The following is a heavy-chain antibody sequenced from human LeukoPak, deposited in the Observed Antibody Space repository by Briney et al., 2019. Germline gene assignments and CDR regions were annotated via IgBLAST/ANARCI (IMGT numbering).Heavy chain of an antibody. CDR2: MHYSGNT. J-gene: IGHJ4*02. D-gene: IGHD6-13*01. CDR3: ARGVLLEYSNSWYSFNYYFDD. CDR1: GGSINISDYY. Sequence: PSETLSLTCTVSGGSINISDYYWGWIRQPPGKGLEWIGCMHYSGNTYYNPSLKSRVTISEDTSKNQFSLKLSSVTAADTAVYYCARGVLLEYSNSWYSFNYYFDDWGQGTLVTVSS. V-gene: IGHV4-39*07.